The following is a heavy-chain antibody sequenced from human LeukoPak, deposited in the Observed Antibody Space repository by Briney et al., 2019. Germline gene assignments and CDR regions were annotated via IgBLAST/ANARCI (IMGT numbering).Heavy chain of an antibody. CDR1: GGSISSGSYF. J-gene: IGHJ6*03. CDR3: ARDIHVVPAAIYYYYYYYMDV. V-gene: IGHV4-61*02. Sequence: SETLSLTCTVSGGSISSGSYFWSWIRQPAGKGLEWIGRIYTSGSTNYNPSLKSRVTISVDTSKNQFSLKLSSVTAADTAVYYCARDIHVVPAAIYYYYYYYMDVWGKGTTVTVSS. D-gene: IGHD2-2*02. CDR2: IYTSGST.